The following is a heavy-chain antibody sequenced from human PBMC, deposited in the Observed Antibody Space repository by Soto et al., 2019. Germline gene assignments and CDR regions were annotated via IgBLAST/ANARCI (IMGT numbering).Heavy chain of an antibody. CDR3: ARDRGEYSDAHDY. J-gene: IGHJ4*02. Sequence: LQESGPGLVEPSETLSLTCAVSGGSISSENWWLWVRQAPGEGLERIGEFSHSRITNYNPSLASRVTISFDESKNQFSLTLTAVTAADTAVYYCARDRGEYSDAHDYWGQGLLVTVSS. D-gene: IGHD5-12*01. V-gene: IGHV4-4*02. CDR1: GGSISSENW. CDR2: FSHSRIT.